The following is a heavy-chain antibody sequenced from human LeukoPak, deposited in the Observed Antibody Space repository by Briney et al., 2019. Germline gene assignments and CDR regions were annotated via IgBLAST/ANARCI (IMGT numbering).Heavy chain of an antibody. CDR3: AKATSSGWGYAFDV. J-gene: IGHJ3*01. CDR1: GFTFHDYT. D-gene: IGHD6-19*01. CDR2: IRWDGGEI. Sequence: GGSLRLSCAGSGFTFHDYTMHWVRQPPGKGLEWVSLIRWDGGEIHYADSLKGRFTTSRDNSKNSLFLQMNSLGIEDTALYYCAKATSSGWGYAFDVWGRGTMVTVSA. V-gene: IGHV3-43*01.